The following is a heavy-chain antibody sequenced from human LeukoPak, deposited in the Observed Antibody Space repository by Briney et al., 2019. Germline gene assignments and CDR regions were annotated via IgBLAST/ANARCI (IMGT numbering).Heavy chain of an antibody. CDR2: ISTGSQYI. Sequence: TGGSLRLSCAASGCTFSSYSMNWVRQAPGKGLEWVSSISTGSQYIYYADSVKGRFTISRDNTKNSLYLQMNSLRAEDTAVYYCARDQGRGSSDYSSYYPYYYYGMDLWGQGTTVTVSS. J-gene: IGHJ6*02. V-gene: IGHV3-21*01. CDR1: GCTFSSYS. CDR3: ARDQGRGSSDYSSYYPYYYYGMDL. D-gene: IGHD4-11*01.